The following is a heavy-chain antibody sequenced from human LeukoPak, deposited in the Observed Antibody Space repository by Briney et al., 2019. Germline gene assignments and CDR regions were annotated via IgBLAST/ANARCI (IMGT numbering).Heavy chain of an antibody. D-gene: IGHD1-26*01. Sequence: GGSLRLSCAASGFTFSSYAMHWVRQAPGKGPEWVAVISYDGSNKYYADSVKGRFTISRDNSKNTLYLQMGSLRAEDMAVYYCARGDSGSYFPDYWGQGTLVTVSS. CDR2: ISYDGSNK. J-gene: IGHJ4*02. V-gene: IGHV3-30-3*01. CDR1: GFTFSSYA. CDR3: ARGDSGSYFPDY.